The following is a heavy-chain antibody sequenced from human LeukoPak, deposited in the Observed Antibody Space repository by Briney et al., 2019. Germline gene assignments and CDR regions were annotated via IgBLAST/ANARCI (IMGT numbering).Heavy chain of an antibody. CDR2: ISAYNGNT. J-gene: IGHJ5*02. Sequence: ASVKVSCKASGYTFTSYGIGWVRQAPGQGVEWMGWISAYNGNTNYAQKLQGRVTMTTDTSTSTAYMELRGLRSDDTAVYYCARAGYCSSTSCYVGGWFDPWGQGTLVTVSS. CDR1: GYTFTSYG. D-gene: IGHD2-2*03. V-gene: IGHV1-18*01. CDR3: ARAGYCSSTSCYVGGWFDP.